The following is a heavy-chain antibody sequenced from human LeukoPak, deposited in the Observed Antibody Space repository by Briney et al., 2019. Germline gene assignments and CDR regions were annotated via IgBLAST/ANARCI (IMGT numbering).Heavy chain of an antibody. CDR1: GGTFSSYT. CDR3: AREPETDAFDI. Sequence: ASVKVSCKASGGTFSSYTISWVRQAPGQGLEWMGRIIPILGIANYAQKFQGRVTITADKSTNTAYMELSSLRSEDTAVYYCAREPETDAFDIWGQGTMVTVSS. D-gene: IGHD1-14*01. J-gene: IGHJ3*02. V-gene: IGHV1-69*04. CDR2: IIPILGIA.